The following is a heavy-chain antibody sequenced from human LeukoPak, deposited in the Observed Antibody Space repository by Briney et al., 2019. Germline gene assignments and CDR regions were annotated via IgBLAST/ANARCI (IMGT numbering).Heavy chain of an antibody. CDR1: GFTFRSDW. J-gene: IGHJ6*03. CDR3: ARARARYCSSTSCYLHYYYYYMDV. CDR2: IKQDGSEK. D-gene: IGHD2-2*01. Sequence: PGGSLRLSCAASGFTFRSDWMSWVRQAPGKGLEWVANIKQDGSEKYYVDSVKGRFTISRDNAKNSLYLQMNSLRAEDTGVYYCARARARYCSSTSCYLHYYYYYMDVWGKGTTVTVSS. V-gene: IGHV3-7*01.